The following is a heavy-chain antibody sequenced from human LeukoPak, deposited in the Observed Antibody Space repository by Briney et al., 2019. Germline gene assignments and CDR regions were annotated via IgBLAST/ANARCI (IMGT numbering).Heavy chain of an antibody. CDR3: AREGKQQVAPYYYYYYMDV. CDR1: GDSISSGDYY. J-gene: IGHJ6*03. CDR2: ISSSGST. V-gene: IGHV4-61*02. D-gene: IGHD6-13*01. Sequence: PSETLSLTCTVSGDSISSGDYYWSWIRQPAGKGLEWIGRISSSGSTNYNPSLKSRVTISVDTSKNQFSLKLSSVTAADTAVYYCAREGKQQVAPYYYYYYMDVWGKGTTVTISS.